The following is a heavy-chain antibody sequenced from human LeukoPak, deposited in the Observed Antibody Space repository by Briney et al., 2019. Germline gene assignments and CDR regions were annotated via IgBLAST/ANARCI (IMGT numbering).Heavy chain of an antibody. Sequence: SLRLSCATSGFTFDDYAMHWVRQAPGKGLEWVSGISWNSGSIGYADSVKGRFTISRDNAKDSLYLQMNSLRADDTALYYCAKGANYDSSGYLGYWGQGTLVTVSS. CDR2: ISWNSGSI. CDR1: GFTFDDYA. V-gene: IGHV3-9*01. D-gene: IGHD3-22*01. J-gene: IGHJ4*02. CDR3: AKGANYDSSGYLGY.